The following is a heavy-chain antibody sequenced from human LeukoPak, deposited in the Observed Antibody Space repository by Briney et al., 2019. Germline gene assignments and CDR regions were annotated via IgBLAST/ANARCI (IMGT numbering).Heavy chain of an antibody. Sequence: PGGSLRLSCAASGFTFSNYAMNWVRQAPGKGLELVSAISGSGSLTYYADSVKGRFTISRDNSKTTLYLQMNSLRVDDTAVYYCANVRYFDWYYFDYWGQGTLVTVSS. CDR2: ISGSGSLT. CDR3: ANVRYFDWYYFDY. J-gene: IGHJ4*02. V-gene: IGHV3-23*01. D-gene: IGHD3-9*01. CDR1: GFTFSNYA.